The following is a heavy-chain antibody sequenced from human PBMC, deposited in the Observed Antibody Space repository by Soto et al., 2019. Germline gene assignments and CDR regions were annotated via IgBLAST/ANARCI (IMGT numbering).Heavy chain of an antibody. J-gene: IGHJ4*02. CDR3: ARDRAGWSFDY. D-gene: IGHD2-15*01. V-gene: IGHV3-53*01. CDR2: IYSGGST. CDR1: GFTVSSNY. Sequence: GGSLRLSCAASGFTVSSNYMSWVRQAPGKGLEWVSVIYSGGSTYYADSVKSRFTISRDNSKNTLYLQMNSLRAEDTAVYYCARDRAGWSFDYWGQGTLVTVSS.